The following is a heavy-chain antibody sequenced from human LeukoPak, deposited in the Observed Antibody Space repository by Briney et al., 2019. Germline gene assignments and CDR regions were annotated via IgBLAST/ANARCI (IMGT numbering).Heavy chain of an antibody. Sequence: GGSLRLSCAALVFTFSSHSMNWVRQAPGKGLEWVSYISSSSSTIYYADSVKGRFTISRDNAKNSLYLQMNSLRAEDTAVYYCARDHAPYYYGSGRKNWFDPWGQGTLVTVPS. J-gene: IGHJ5*02. V-gene: IGHV3-48*01. CDR3: ARDHAPYYYGSGRKNWFDP. D-gene: IGHD3-10*01. CDR1: VFTFSSHS. CDR2: ISSSSSTI.